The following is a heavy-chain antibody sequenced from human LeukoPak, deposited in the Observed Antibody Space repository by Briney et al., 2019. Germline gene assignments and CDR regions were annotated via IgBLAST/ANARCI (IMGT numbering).Heavy chain of an antibody. Sequence: GESLKISCKGSGYSFTNYWIGWVRQLPGKGLEWMGIIYPGDSDTRYSPSFQGQVTISADKSISTAYLQWSSLKASDTAMFYCARVGSSWNFDSWGQGTLVTVSS. CDR3: ARVGSSWNFDS. CDR1: GYSFTNYW. D-gene: IGHD6-13*01. V-gene: IGHV5-51*01. CDR2: IYPGDSDT. J-gene: IGHJ4*02.